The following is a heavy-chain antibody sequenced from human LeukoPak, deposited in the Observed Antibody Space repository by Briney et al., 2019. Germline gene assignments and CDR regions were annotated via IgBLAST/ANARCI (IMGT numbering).Heavy chain of an antibody. CDR2: FYPEDGET. Sequence: ASVTVSCKVSGYTLTELSMHWVRQAPGKGLEWMGGFYPEDGETIYAQKFQGRVTMTEDTSTDTAYMELSSLRSEDTAVYYCATGIRRITIFGVVSHFDYWGQGTLVTVSS. D-gene: IGHD3-3*01. J-gene: IGHJ4*02. CDR1: GYTLTELS. V-gene: IGHV1-24*01. CDR3: ATGIRRITIFGVVSHFDY.